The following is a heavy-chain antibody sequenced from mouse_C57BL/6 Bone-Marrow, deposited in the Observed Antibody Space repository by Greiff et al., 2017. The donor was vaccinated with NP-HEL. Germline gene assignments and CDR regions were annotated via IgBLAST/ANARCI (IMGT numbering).Heavy chain of an antibody. J-gene: IGHJ3*01. CDR2: INSDGGST. D-gene: IGHD2-3*01. CDR1: EYEFPSHD. Sequence: VQLKQSGGGLVQPGESLKLSCESNEYEFPSHDMSWVRKTPEKRLELVAAINSDGGSTYYPDTMERRVIISRDNTKKTLYLQMSSLRSEDTDLYDCARHIYDTRDWFAYWGQGTLVTVSA. V-gene: IGHV5-2*01. CDR3: ARHIYDTRDWFAY.